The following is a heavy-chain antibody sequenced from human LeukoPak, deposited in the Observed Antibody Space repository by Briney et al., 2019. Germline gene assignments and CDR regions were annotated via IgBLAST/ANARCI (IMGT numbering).Heavy chain of an antibody. J-gene: IGHJ4*02. CDR2: INSDGSST. CDR3: ARYSGGYHAIDY. Sequence: PGGSLRLSCAASGFTFSSYWMHWVRQAPGKGLVWVSRINSDGSSTSYVDSVKGRFTISRDNAENTLYLQMSSLRAEDTALYYCARYSGGYHAIDYWGQGTLVTVSS. CDR1: GFTFSSYW. V-gene: IGHV3-74*01. D-gene: IGHD1-26*01.